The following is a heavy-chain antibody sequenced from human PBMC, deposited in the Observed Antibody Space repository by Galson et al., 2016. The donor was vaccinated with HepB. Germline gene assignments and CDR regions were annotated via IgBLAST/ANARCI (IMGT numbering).Heavy chain of an antibody. J-gene: IGHJ6*02. D-gene: IGHD6-13*01. CDR2: IHPSDSHT. V-gene: IGHV5-10-1*01. Sequence: QSGAEVKKPGESLRISCKGSEYSFTSYWITWVRQMPGEGLEWMGRIHPSDSHTNYSPSVQGHVSISVDKSINTLYLQWSSLKASDTAMYYCARQPQKGIIAGVGDGMDVWGQGTTVTVSS. CDR3: ARQPQKGIIAGVGDGMDV. CDR1: EYSFTSYW.